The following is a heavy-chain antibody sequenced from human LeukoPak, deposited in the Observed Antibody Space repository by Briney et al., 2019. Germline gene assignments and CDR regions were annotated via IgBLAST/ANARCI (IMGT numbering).Heavy chain of an antibody. CDR3: AKDTEYSSSSSDY. CDR2: ISGSGGST. J-gene: IGHJ4*02. D-gene: IGHD6-6*01. V-gene: IGHV3-23*01. Sequence: GGSLRLSCAASGFTFSSYAMSWVRKAPGKGLEWVSAISGSGGSTYYADSVKGRFTISRDNSKNTLYLQMNSLRAEDTAVYYCAKDTEYSSSSSDYWGQGTLVTVSS. CDR1: GFTFSSYA.